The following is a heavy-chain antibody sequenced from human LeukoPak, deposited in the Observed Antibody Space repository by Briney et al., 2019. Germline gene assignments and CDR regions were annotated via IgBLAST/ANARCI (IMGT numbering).Heavy chain of an antibody. J-gene: IGHJ4*02. D-gene: IGHD3-22*01. V-gene: IGHV1-69*05. Sequence: VASVKVSCKASGGTFSSYAISWVRQAPGQGLEWMGGIIPIFGTANYAQKFQGRVTITTDESTSTAYMELSSLRSEGTAVYYCARAIMGMIVSRYYFDYWGQGTLVTVSS. CDR3: ARAIMGMIVSRYYFDY. CDR1: GGTFSSYA. CDR2: IIPIFGTA.